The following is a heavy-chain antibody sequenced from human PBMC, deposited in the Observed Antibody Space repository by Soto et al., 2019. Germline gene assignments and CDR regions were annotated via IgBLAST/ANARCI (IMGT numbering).Heavy chain of an antibody. J-gene: IGHJ5*02. V-gene: IGHV3-23*01. CDR1: GFSFTTYG. CDR3: TKSWLFEKNWFDP. Sequence: GGSLRLSCAASGFSFTTYGMSWVRQAPGKGLEWVSDISSTGLYTYHADSVKGRFTISRDNSKNTLYLQMNSLRVDDTAVYFCTKSWLFEKNWFDPWGQGTKVTVSS. CDR2: ISSTGLYT. D-gene: IGHD3-22*01.